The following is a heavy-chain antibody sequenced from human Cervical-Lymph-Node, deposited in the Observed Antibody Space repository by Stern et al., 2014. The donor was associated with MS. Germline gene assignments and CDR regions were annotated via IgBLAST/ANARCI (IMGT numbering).Heavy chain of an antibody. CDR2: IIPVFGTT. Sequence: VQLVESGAEVKKPGSSVKVSCKASGGTFSSDVFNWVRQAPGQGLEWLGGIIPVFGTTSYAQRFQGRVTITADESTSTAYMELSNLRSEDTAVYYCATTFRWGQGTLVSVSS. CDR3: ATTFR. J-gene: IGHJ4*02. CDR1: GGTFSSDV. D-gene: IGHD3-16*01. V-gene: IGHV1-69*01.